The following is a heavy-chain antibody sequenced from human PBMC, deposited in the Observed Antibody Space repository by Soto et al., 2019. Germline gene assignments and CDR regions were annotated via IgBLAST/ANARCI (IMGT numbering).Heavy chain of an antibody. CDR1: GFTVDDYA. J-gene: IGHJ4*02. Sequence: GGSLRLSCVASGFTVDDYAMHWVRQAPGKGLEWVSGISANGDTIDYADSVKGRFTISRDNAKNSLFLQMNSLRPEDTALYYCAKDMKWGGMTTIHYFDSWGQGTQVTVS. D-gene: IGHD4-17*01. V-gene: IGHV3-9*01. CDR3: AKDMKWGGMTTIHYFDS. CDR2: ISANGDTI.